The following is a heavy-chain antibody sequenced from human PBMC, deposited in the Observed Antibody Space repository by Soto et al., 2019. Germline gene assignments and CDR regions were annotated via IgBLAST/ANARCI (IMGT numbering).Heavy chain of an antibody. CDR1: GFTVDDYA. J-gene: IGHJ4*02. Sequence: GGSLRLSCVASGFTVDDYAMHWVRQAPGKGLEWVSGISANGDTIDYADSVKGRFTISRDNAKNSLFLQMNSLRPEDTALYYCAKDMKWGGMTTIHYFDSWGQGTQVTVS. D-gene: IGHD4-17*01. V-gene: IGHV3-9*01. CDR3: AKDMKWGGMTTIHYFDS. CDR2: ISANGDTI.